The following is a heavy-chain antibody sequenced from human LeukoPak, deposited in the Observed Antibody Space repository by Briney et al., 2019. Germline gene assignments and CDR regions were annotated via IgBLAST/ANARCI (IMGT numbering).Heavy chain of an antibody. V-gene: IGHV3-48*01. CDR2: IGTSSSTI. J-gene: IGHJ5*02. CDR1: GFTFSSYS. D-gene: IGHD1-26*01. Sequence: GGSLRLSCAASGFTFSSYSMNWVRQAPGKGLEWVSYIGTSSSTIYYADSVKGRFTISRDNAKNSLYLQMNYLRAEDTAVYYCARGGDYSGWFDPWGRGTLVTVSS. CDR3: ARGGDYSGWFDP.